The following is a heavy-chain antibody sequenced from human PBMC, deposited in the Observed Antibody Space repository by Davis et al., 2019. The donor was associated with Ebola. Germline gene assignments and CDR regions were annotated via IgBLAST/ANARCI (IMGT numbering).Heavy chain of an antibody. Sequence: MPSETLSLTCTVPGGSISSSSYYWGWIRQPPGKGLEWIGSIYYSGSTYYNPSLKSRVTISVDTSKNQFSLKLSSVTAADTTVYYCARSYYHFWSGYYWGQGTLVTVSS. CDR2: IYYSGST. V-gene: IGHV4-39*01. D-gene: IGHD3-3*01. CDR1: GGSISSSSYY. J-gene: IGHJ4*02. CDR3: ARSYYHFWSGYY.